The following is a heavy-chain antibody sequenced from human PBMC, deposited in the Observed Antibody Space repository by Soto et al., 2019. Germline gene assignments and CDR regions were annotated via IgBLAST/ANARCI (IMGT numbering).Heavy chain of an antibody. CDR2: IIPILNIA. Sequence: QVQLVQSGAEVKKPGSSVKVSCKASGGTFSSYPISWVRQAPGQGLEWMGRIIPILNIANYAQKFQGRVTWTADKSTNAAYRALSTLRSESTAVYYCARTRAATDSLYWYDRWGQGTLVTVS. CDR1: GGTFSSYP. V-gene: IGHV1-69*02. J-gene: IGHJ5*02. D-gene: IGHD2-21*01. CDR3: ARTRAATDSLYWYDR.